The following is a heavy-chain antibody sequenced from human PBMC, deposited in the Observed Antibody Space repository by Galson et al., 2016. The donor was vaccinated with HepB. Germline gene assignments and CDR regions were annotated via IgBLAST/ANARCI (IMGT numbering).Heavy chain of an antibody. J-gene: IGHJ4*02. Sequence: SLRLSCAASGFTFSSCGMHWVRQAPGKGLEWVAVFSYDGNDIYYGDSVKGRFTISRDNSKNTLYLQMNSLRVEDTALYYCVKEADSGWYRTPDYWGQGTLVTVAS. V-gene: IGHV3-30*18. CDR2: FSYDGNDI. CDR1: GFTFSSCG. D-gene: IGHD6-13*01. CDR3: VKEADSGWYRTPDY.